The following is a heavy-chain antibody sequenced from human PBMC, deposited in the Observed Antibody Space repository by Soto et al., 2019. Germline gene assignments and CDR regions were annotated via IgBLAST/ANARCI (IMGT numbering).Heavy chain of an antibody. CDR3: ARAPAYSSSPEQKYYYYGMDV. D-gene: IGHD6-6*01. Sequence: SVELTCKAPRDTFDSSSISWVRQANGQGLEWMGWIIPNFGNANYAQKFQGRVTITADESTSTAYMELSSLRSEDTAVYYCARAPAYSSSPEQKYYYYGMDVWGQGTTVTVSS. V-gene: IGHV1-69*13. CDR2: IIPNFGNA. J-gene: IGHJ6*02. CDR1: RDTFDSSS.